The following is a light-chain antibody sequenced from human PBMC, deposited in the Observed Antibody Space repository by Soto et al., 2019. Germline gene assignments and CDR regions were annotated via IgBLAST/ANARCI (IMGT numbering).Light chain of an antibody. J-gene: IGKJ3*01. Sequence: EFVLTQSPGTLSLSPGERATLSCRAGQSVSSNYLAWYQQKPGQAPRLLIYGASSRATGITDRFSGSGSGTDFTLTISRLEPEDFAVYYCQQYGSSPLFTFGPGTKVDIK. CDR1: QSVSSNY. CDR3: QQYGSSPLFT. V-gene: IGKV3-20*01. CDR2: GAS.